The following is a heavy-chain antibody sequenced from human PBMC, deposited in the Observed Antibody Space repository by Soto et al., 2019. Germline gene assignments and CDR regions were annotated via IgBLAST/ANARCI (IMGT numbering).Heavy chain of an antibody. CDR2: IYYSGST. D-gene: IGHD6-6*01. CDR1: GGSISSSSYY. J-gene: IGHJ6*03. Sequence: SETLSLTCTVSGGSISSSSYYWGWIRQPPGKGLEWIGSIYYSGSTYYNPSLKSRVTISVDTSKNQFSLKLSSVTAADTAVYYCARGPLYSSSSGFWGSYYYYMDVWGKGTTVTVSS. CDR3: ARGPLYSSSSGFWGSYYYYMDV. V-gene: IGHV4-39*01.